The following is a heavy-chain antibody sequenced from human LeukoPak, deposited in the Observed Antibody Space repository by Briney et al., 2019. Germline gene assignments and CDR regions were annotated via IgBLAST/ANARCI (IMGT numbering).Heavy chain of an antibody. J-gene: IGHJ4*02. D-gene: IGHD2-8*01. V-gene: IGHV3-33*01. Sequence: PRGSLSLSCTASGFTFSHYGKHWVRQTPGKGLEWVALIWYDGSRKDYTDSVKGRFTISRDDSKNLLSLQMDSLRVEDTAVYYCAGDGINGSYCHFLDSLGQGALVTVSS. CDR1: GFTFSHYG. CDR2: IWYDGSRK. CDR3: AGDGINGSYCHFLDS.